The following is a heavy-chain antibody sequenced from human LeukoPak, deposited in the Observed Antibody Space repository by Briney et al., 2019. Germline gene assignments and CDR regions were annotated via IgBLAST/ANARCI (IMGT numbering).Heavy chain of an antibody. CDR2: IIPIFGTA. V-gene: IGHV1-69*05. D-gene: IGHD3-16*01. CDR3: ARDTKRSRARWENLGIDP. Sequence: SVKVSCKASGGTFSSYAISWVRQAPGQGLEWMGGIIPIFGTANYAQKLQGRVTMTTDTSTSTAYMELRSLRSDDTAVYYCARDTKRSRARWENLGIDPWGQGTLVTVSS. J-gene: IGHJ5*02. CDR1: GGTFSSYA.